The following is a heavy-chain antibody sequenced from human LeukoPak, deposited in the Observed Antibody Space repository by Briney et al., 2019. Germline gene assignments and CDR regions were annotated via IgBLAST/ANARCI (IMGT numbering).Heavy chain of an antibody. D-gene: IGHD5-12*01. CDR3: ARAFSSGYDRWIYYFDY. Sequence: SVKVSCKASGGTFSSYAISWVRQAPGQGLEWMGGIIPIFGTANYAQKFQGRVTITADKSTSTAYMELSSLRSEDSAVYYCARAFSSGYDRWIYYFDYWGQGTLVTVSS. V-gene: IGHV1-69*06. CDR1: GGTFSSYA. CDR2: IIPIFGTA. J-gene: IGHJ4*02.